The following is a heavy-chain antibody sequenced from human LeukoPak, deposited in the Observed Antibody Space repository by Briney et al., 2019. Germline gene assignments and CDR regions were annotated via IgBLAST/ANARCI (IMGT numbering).Heavy chain of an antibody. CDR1: GFTFSSYG. CDR3: VAPSDYYDTTGYWGDH. CDR2: MNGNGGRI. Sequence: GGSLRLSCAASGFTFSSYGMAWVRQAPGKGLEWVSGMNGNGGRIYYADSVKGRFTISRDNSKNTLYLQMNSLRAEDTAVYVKVAPSDYYDTTGYWGDHWGQGTLVTVSS. D-gene: IGHD3-22*01. J-gene: IGHJ4*02. V-gene: IGHV3-23*01.